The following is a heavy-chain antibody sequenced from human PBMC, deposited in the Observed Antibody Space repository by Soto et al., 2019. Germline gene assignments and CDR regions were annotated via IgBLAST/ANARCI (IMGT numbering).Heavy chain of an antibody. V-gene: IGHV1-18*01. CDR1: GYTFTSYA. J-gene: IGHJ6*03. Sequence: QVQLVQSGTEVKKPGASVKVSCQASGYTFTSYAISWVRQAPGQGLEWMGWISRQNGNTNYAQKLQARVTMTTDTPTSTAYLELGSLRSDATAVYYCARGTTVTTTPTYYYMDVWGKGTTVTVSS. CDR2: ISRQNGNT. CDR3: ARGTTVTTTPTYYYMDV. D-gene: IGHD4-17*01.